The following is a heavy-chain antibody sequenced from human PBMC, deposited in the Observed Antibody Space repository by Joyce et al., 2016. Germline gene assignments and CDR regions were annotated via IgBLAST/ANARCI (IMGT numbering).Heavy chain of an antibody. V-gene: IGHV1-2*06. CDR2: INPNSDVA. J-gene: IGHJ3*02. Sequence: QVQLVQSEAEVKKPGASVKVSCKASGFTFTGYYVHWVRQAPGQGLEWMGRINPNSDVARYTQKFQGRGTMTRDTSISTVYMELTRLRSDDTAIYDCARVRSTVTSRDAFDIWGRGTMVTVSS. CDR3: ARVRSTVTSRDAFDI. D-gene: IGHD4-17*01. CDR1: GFTFTGYY.